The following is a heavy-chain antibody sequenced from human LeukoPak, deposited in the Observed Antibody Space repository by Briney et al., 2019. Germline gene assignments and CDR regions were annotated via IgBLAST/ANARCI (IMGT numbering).Heavy chain of an antibody. CDR2: IYYSGST. J-gene: IGHJ6*03. D-gene: IGHD2-2*01. CDR1: GGSISSSSYY. V-gene: IGHV4-39*01. CDR3: ARHLGYCSSTSCQYYYYYYMDV. Sequence: SETLSLTCTVSGGSISSSSYYWGWIRQPPGKGLEWMGSIYYSGSTYYNPSLKSRVTISVDTSKNQFSLKLSSVTAADTAVYYCARHLGYCSSTSCQYYYYYYMDVWGKGTTVTVSS.